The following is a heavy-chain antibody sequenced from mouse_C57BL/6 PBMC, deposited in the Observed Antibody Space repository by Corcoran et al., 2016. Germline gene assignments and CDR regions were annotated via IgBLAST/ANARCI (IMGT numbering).Heavy chain of an antibody. CDR2: INPNNGGT. J-gene: IGHJ4*01. Sequence: EVQLQQSGPELVKPGASVKIPCKASGYTFTDYNMDWVKQSHGKSLEWIGDINPNNGGTIYNQKFKGKATLTVDKSSSTAYMELRSLTSEDTAVYYCARLRYGSSGDYAMDYWGQGTSVTVSS. CDR1: GYTFTDYN. CDR3: ARLRYGSSGDYAMDY. D-gene: IGHD1-1*01. V-gene: IGHV1-18*01.